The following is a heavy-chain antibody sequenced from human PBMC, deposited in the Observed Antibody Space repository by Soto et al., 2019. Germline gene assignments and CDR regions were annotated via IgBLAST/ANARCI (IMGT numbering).Heavy chain of an antibody. Sequence: PGESLKISCKFSGYIFTSYFIVWVRQMPGKVLEWMFIIYPGDSDTRYSPSFQGQVTISADKYISTAYLQWSSLKASDTSMYYCARHTGRGLAKRNPWLEHWGPRTMLNVSS. J-gene: IGHJ4*02. CDR3: ARHTGRGLAKRNPWLEH. CDR2: IYPGDSDT. D-gene: IGHD3-9*01. CDR1: GYIFTSYF. V-gene: IGHV5-51*01.